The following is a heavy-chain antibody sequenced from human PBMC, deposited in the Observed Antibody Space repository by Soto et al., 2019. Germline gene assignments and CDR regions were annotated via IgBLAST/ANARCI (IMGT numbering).Heavy chain of an antibody. Sequence: GGSLRLSCAASGFTFSSYWMSWVRQAPGKGLEWVTNIKQDGSEKYYVDSVKGRFTISRDNAKNSLYLQMNSLRAEDTAVYYCARGSSGSRDAFDIWGQGTMVTVSS. D-gene: IGHD6-19*01. J-gene: IGHJ3*02. CDR1: GFTFSSYW. CDR3: ARGSSGSRDAFDI. V-gene: IGHV3-7*03. CDR2: IKQDGSEK.